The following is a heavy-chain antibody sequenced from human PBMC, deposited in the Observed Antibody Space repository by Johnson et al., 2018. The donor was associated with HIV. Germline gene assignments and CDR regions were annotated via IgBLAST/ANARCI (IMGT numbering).Heavy chain of an antibody. CDR1: GFTFSDYY. Sequence: QVQLVESGGGVVQPGGSLRLSCAASGFTFSDYYMSWIRQAPGKGLEWVSYISSSGSTIYYADSVKGRFTISRDNAKNSLYLQMNSLRAEDTAVYYCAKDLAPYRTVVKSRDAFDIWGQGTMVTVSS. D-gene: IGHD4-23*01. CDR2: ISSSGSTI. V-gene: IGHV3-11*04. CDR3: AKDLAPYRTVVKSRDAFDI. J-gene: IGHJ3*02.